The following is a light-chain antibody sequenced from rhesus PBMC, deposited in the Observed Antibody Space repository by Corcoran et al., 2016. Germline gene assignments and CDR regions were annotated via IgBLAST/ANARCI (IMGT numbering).Light chain of an antibody. CDR1: QGITND. J-gene: IGKJ3*01. CDR3: QHYYSTPFI. V-gene: IGKV1-25*01. Sequence: DIQMTQSLSSLSASVGDRVTITCRASQGITNDLAWYQQKPGETPKLLIYEASSLQSGIPSRFSGSGSGTDFTLTISSLQSEDFATYYCQHYYSTPFIFGPGTKLDIK. CDR2: EAS.